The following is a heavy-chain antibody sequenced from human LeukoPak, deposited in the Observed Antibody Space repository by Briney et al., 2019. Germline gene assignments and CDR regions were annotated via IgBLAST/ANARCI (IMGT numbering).Heavy chain of an antibody. CDR3: ATDPTRGGSYYQDY. D-gene: IGHD1-26*01. CDR2: FDPEDGET. J-gene: IGHJ4*02. V-gene: IGHV1-24*01. Sequence: ASVKVSCKVSGYTLTELSMHWVRQAPGKGLEWMGGFDPEDGETIYAQKFQGRVTMTEDTSTDTAYMELSSLRSEDTAVYYCATDPTRGGSYYQDYWGQGTLVTVSS. CDR1: GYTLTELS.